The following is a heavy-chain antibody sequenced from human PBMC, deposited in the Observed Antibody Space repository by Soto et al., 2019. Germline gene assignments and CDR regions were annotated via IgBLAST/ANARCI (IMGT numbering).Heavy chain of an antibody. J-gene: IGHJ4*02. V-gene: IGHV2-5*02. CDR1: GFSLSTSGVG. Sequence: QITLKESGPTLVKPTQTLTLTCTFSGFSLSTSGVGVGWIRPPPGKALEWLALIYWDDDKRYSPSLQSMLTITKDTSKNQVVLTMTNMDPVDTAPYYCAHNWLGSSGGSFYPKWGQGTLVTVSS. CDR2: IYWDDDK. CDR3: AHNWLGSSGGSFYPK. D-gene: IGHD2-15*01.